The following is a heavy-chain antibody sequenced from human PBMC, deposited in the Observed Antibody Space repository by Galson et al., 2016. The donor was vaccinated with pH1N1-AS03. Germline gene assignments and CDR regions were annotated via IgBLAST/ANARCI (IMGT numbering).Heavy chain of an antibody. Sequence: SETLSLTCTVSGGSSSSISYYWGWIRQSPGMGLEWIGSVYYSGNTFNNPSLKSRATISVDTSKTQFSLKLTSVTTADTAEYYCARHSDFDWLGPPYYFDYWGQGTLVTVSP. J-gene: IGHJ4*02. CDR1: GGSSSSISYY. CDR2: VYYSGNT. D-gene: IGHD3-9*01. CDR3: ARHSDFDWLGPPYYFDY. V-gene: IGHV4-39*01.